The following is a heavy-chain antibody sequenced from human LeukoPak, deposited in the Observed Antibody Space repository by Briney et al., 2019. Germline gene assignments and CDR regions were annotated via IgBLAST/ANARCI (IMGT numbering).Heavy chain of an antibody. CDR1: GGSISSYY. J-gene: IGHJ4*02. D-gene: IGHD3-3*01. Sequence: SETLSLTCTVSGGSISSYYWSWIRQPAGKGLEWIGRIYTSGSTNYNPSLKSRVTMSVDTSKNRFSLKLSSVTAADTAVYYCAGEAYYDFWSGYSRLGIFDYWGQGTLVTVSS. V-gene: IGHV4-4*07. CDR2: IYTSGST. CDR3: AGEAYYDFWSGYSRLGIFDY.